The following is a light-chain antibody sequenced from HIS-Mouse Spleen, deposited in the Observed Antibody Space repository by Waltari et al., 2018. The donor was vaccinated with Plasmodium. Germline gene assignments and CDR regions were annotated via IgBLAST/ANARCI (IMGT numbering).Light chain of an antibody. V-gene: IGKV1-9*01. CDR2: AAS. J-gene: IGKJ3*01. CDR3: QQLNSYPQVT. Sequence: DIQLTQSPSFLSASVGDRVTITCRASQGISSYLAWYQQKPGKAPKLLIYAASTLQSGVPSRFSGSGSVTEFTLTISSLQPEDFATYYCQQLNSYPQVTFGPGTKVDIK. CDR1: QGISSY.